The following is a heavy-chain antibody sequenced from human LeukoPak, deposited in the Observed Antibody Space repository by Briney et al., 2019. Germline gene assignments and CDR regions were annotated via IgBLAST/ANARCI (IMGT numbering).Heavy chain of an antibody. CDR3: ARTRDDAFDI. CDR2: ISSSSSTI. CDR1: GFTFSNTW. V-gene: IGHV3-48*01. J-gene: IGHJ3*02. Sequence: GGSLRLSCAASGFTFSNTWMSWVRQAPGKGLEWVSYISSSSSTIYYADSVKGRFTISRDNAKNSLYLQMNSLRAEDTAVYYCARTRDDAFDIWGQGTMVTVSS.